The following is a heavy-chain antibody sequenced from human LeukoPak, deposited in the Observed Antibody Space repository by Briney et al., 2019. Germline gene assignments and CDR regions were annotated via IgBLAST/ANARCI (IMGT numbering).Heavy chain of an antibody. CDR2: IHPSGST. CDR1: ADSISSYY. CDR3: ARDRSGPTPYFDS. J-gene: IGHJ4*02. D-gene: IGHD1-1*01. V-gene: IGHV4-4*07. Sequence: PSETLSLTCTVSADSISSYYWSWVRQPAGEGLEWIGRIHPSGSTIYNPSLKSRVTMSLDTSKNQFSLELSSVTAADTAVYYCARDRSGPTPYFDSWGQGTLVTVSS.